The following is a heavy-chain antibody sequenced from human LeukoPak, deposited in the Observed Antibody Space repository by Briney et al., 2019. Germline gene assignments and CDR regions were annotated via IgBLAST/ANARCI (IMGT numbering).Heavy chain of an antibody. CDR1: GFTVSTNY. CDR3: ARERGRGVISPYFDW. Sequence: GGSLRLSCAASGFTVSTNYMSWVRQVPGKGLEWVSVLYSGGRTDYADSVKSRFIISRDNSRNTLFLQMYSLRAEDTAVYYCARERGRGVISPYFDWWGQGTLVTVSS. D-gene: IGHD3-10*01. J-gene: IGHJ4*02. V-gene: IGHV3-66*01. CDR2: LYSGGRT.